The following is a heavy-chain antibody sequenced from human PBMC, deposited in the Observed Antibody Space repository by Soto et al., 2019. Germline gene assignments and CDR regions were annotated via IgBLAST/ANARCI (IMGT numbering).Heavy chain of an antibody. CDR1: GDTFNDYY. CDR3: ARESGGATATLDYYYFYMDV. J-gene: IGHJ6*03. D-gene: IGHD5-12*01. Sequence: QVQLVQSGAEVKRPGASVTVSCRSSGDTFNDYYIHWVRQAPGQGLEWMGWINPNGGVTKYAQKFQGWVSMTRDTSIRTVYMQLSRLRSADTAVYYCARESGGATATLDYYYFYMDVWGTGTKVTVPS. CDR2: INPNGGVT. V-gene: IGHV1-2*04.